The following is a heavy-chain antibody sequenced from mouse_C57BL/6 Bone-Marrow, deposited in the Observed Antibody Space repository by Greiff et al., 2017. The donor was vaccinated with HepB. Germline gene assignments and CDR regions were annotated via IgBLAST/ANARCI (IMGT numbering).Heavy chain of an antibody. V-gene: IGHV1-66*01. CDR1: GYSFTSYY. CDR3: ARHSDYYGSSYTAWFAY. CDR2: IYPGSGNT. J-gene: IGHJ3*01. D-gene: IGHD1-1*01. Sequence: QVQLQQSGPELVKPGASVKISCKASGYSFTSYYIHWVKQRPGQGLEWIGWIYPGSGNTKYNEKFKGKATLTADTSSSTAYMQLSSLTSEDSAVYYCARHSDYYGSSYTAWFAYWGQGTLVTVSA.